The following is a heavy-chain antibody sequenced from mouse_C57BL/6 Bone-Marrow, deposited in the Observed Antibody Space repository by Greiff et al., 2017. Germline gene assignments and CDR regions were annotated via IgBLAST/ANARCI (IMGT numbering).Heavy chain of an antibody. CDR1: GYTFTSSW. CDR3: ARWDYGSSRDY. D-gene: IGHD1-1*01. J-gene: IGHJ2*01. Sequence: QVQLQQPGAELVMPGASVKLSCKASGYTFTSSWMHWVKQRPGQGLEWIGEIDPSDSNTNYNQKFKGKSTLNVAKSSSTAYMQLSSLTSEDSAVYDYARWDYGSSRDYWGRGTTLTVSS. V-gene: IGHV1-69*01. CDR2: IDPSDSNT.